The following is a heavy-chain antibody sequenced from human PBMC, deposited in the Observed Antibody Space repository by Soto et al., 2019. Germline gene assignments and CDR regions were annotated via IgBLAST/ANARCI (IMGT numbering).Heavy chain of an antibody. V-gene: IGHV1-18*01. D-gene: IGHD6-6*01. Sequence: ASVTVYCKAAGYTFTSYAMHLVRQAPGQGLEWMGWISAYNGNTNYAQKLQGRVTMTTDTSTSTAYMELRSLRSDDTAVYYCARVGKLGIGWQLENVRWGQGTLVTVS. CDR2: ISAYNGNT. J-gene: IGHJ4*02. CDR3: ARVGKLGIGWQLENVR. CDR1: GYTFTSYA.